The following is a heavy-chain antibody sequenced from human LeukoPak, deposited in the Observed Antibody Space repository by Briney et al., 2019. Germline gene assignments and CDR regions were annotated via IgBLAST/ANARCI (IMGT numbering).Heavy chain of an antibody. J-gene: IGHJ5*02. CDR3: ARVGRVHYDFWSGYYSAWFDP. D-gene: IGHD3-3*01. CDR1: GYPISSGYY. CDR2: IYHSGSN. V-gene: IGHV4-38-2*02. Sequence: KTSETLSLTCTVSGYPISSGYYWGWLRQPPEKRLEWVGSIYHSGSNYYNPSLKSRVTISVVTSKNQFSLKLSSVTAADTAVYYSARVGRVHYDFWSGYYSAWFDPWGQGTLVTVSS.